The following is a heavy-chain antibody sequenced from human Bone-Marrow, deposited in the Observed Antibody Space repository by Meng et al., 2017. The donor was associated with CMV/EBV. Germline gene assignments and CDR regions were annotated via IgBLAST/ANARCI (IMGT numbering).Heavy chain of an antibody. CDR1: GGTFSSYA. V-gene: IGHV1-69*10. J-gene: IGHJ6*02. CDR3: ASAEGYCSSTSCYSGDYYYGMDV. CDR2: IIPILGIA. D-gene: IGHD2-2*01. Sequence: SVKVSCKASGGTFSSYAISWVRQAPGQGLEWMRGIIPILGIANYAQKFQGRVTITADKSTSTAYMELSSLRSEDTAVYYCASAEGYCSSTSCYSGDYYYGMDVWGQGTTVTVSS.